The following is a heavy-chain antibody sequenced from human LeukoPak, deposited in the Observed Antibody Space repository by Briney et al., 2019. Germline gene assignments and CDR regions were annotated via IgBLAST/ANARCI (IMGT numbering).Heavy chain of an antibody. Sequence: PGGSLRLSCAASGFTFSSYAMSWVRQAPGKGLEWVSAISGTGGRTYYADSVKGWFTISRDNSKNTLYLQMNSLRAEDTAVYYCARVQKSSSWTIPGDYWGQGTLVTVSS. D-gene: IGHD6-13*01. V-gene: IGHV3-23*01. J-gene: IGHJ4*02. CDR2: ISGTGGRT. CDR1: GFTFSSYA. CDR3: ARVQKSSSWTIPGDY.